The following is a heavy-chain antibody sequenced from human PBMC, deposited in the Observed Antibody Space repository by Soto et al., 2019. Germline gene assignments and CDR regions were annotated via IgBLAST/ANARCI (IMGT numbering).Heavy chain of an antibody. J-gene: IGHJ6*02. V-gene: IGHV1-46*01. D-gene: IGHD2-2*01. CDR3: ARGSPQLLYYYGMDV. CDR1: GYTFTSYY. CDR2: INPSGGST. Sequence: GASVKVSCKASGYTFTSYYMHWVRQAPGQGLEWMGIINPSGGSTSYAQKFQGRVTMARDTSTSTVYMELSSLRSEDTAVYYCARGSPQLLYYYGMDVWGQGTTVTVSS.